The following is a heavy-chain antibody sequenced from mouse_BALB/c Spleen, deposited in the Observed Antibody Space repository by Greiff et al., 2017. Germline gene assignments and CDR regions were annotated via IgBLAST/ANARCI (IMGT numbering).Heavy chain of an antibody. CDR1: GFSLTGYG. D-gene: IGHD2-1*01. Sequence: VQLVESGPGLVAPSQSLSITCTVSGFSLTGYGVNWVRQPPGKGLEWLGMIWGDGSTDYNSALKSRLSISKDNSKSQVFLKMNSLQTDDTARYYCARERGNYQAWFAYWGQGTLVTVSA. V-gene: IGHV2-6-7*01. CDR3: ARERGNYQAWFAY. J-gene: IGHJ3*01. CDR2: IWGDGST.